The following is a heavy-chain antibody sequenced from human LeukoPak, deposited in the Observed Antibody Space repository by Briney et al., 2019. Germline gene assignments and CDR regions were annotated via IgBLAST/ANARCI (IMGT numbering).Heavy chain of an antibody. J-gene: IGHJ6*03. CDR1: GYSISSGYY. V-gene: IGHV4-38-2*02. CDR3: ARVLHYYGSGSYYKSENYYYYYYMDV. D-gene: IGHD3-10*01. CDR2: IYHSGST. Sequence: SETLSLTCTVSGYSISSGYYWGWIRQPPGKGLEWIGSIYHSGSTYYNPPLKSRVTISVDTSKNQFSLKLSSVTAADTAVYYCARVLHYYGSGSYYKSENYYYYYYMDVWGKGTTVTVSS.